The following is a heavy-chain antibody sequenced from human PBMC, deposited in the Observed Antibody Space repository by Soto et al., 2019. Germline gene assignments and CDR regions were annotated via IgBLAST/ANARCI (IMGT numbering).Heavy chain of an antibody. D-gene: IGHD3-3*01. V-gene: IGHV1-69*01. Sequence: QVQLVQSGAEVKKPGSSVKVSCKASGGTFSSYAISWGGQAPGQGLEWMGGIIPIFGTANYAQKFQGRVTITADESTSTAYMELSSLRSEDTAVYYCARTIFGKGMDVWGQGTTVTVSS. CDR3: ARTIFGKGMDV. CDR2: IIPIFGTA. J-gene: IGHJ6*02. CDR1: GGTFSSYA.